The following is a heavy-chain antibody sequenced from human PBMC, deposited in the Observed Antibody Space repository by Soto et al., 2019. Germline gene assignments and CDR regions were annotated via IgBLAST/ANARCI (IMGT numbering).Heavy chain of an antibody. Sequence: ASVRVSCKASGCTFSSYASSWVRQAPGQGLEWMGGIIPIFGTANYAQKFQGRVTITADESTSTAYMELSSLRSEDTAVYYCARGPPDHITIFGVVIGWFDPWGQGNQVTVYS. CDR3: ARGPPDHITIFGVVIGWFDP. CDR1: GCTFSSYA. V-gene: IGHV1-69*13. CDR2: IIPIFGTA. D-gene: IGHD3-3*01. J-gene: IGHJ5*02.